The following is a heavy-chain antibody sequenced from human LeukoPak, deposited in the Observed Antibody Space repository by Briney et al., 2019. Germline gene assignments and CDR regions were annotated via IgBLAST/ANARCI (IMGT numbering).Heavy chain of an antibody. J-gene: IGHJ3*02. Sequence: PGGSLRLSCAASGFNFSSYSMYWVRQAPGKGLEWVSYISTSSRTIYYADSVKGRFTISRDNAKNSLFLQMNSLRAEDTAVYYCAKVTTLVWLPIDAFDIWGQGTMVTVSS. CDR3: AKVTTLVWLPIDAFDI. CDR2: ISTSSRTI. CDR1: GFNFSSYS. D-gene: IGHD3-3*01. V-gene: IGHV3-48*01.